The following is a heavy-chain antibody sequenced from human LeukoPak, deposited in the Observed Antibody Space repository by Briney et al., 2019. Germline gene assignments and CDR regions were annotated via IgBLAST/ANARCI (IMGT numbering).Heavy chain of an antibody. D-gene: IGHD2-8*01. CDR3: AKDSFSHNGIFDALDI. CDR2: IGGGPV. V-gene: IGHV3-23*01. Sequence: GGSLRLSCAASGFTFSNYAMTWVRQAPGKGLEWVSTIGGGPVYYADSVKGRFTISRDDSKNTLFLQMNSLRAEDTAIYYCAKDSFSHNGIFDALDIWGQGTMVTVSS. J-gene: IGHJ3*02. CDR1: GFTFSNYA.